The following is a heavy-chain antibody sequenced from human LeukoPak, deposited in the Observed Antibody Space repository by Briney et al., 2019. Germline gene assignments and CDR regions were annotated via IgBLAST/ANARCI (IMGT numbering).Heavy chain of an antibody. Sequence: PGGSLRLSCAASGFTFSSYAMSWVRQAPGKGLEWVSAISGSGGSTYYADSVKGRFTISRYNSKNTLYLQMNSLRAEDTAVYYCAKNSGYEEGFYGMDVWGQGTTVTVSS. CDR3: AKNSGYEEGFYGMDV. CDR2: ISGSGGST. D-gene: IGHD5-12*01. J-gene: IGHJ6*02. CDR1: GFTFSSYA. V-gene: IGHV3-23*01.